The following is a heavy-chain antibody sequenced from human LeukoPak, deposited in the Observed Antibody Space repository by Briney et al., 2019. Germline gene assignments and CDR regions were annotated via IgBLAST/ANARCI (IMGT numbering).Heavy chain of an antibody. CDR2: TYYRSKWYN. Sequence: SQTLSLTCALSGDSVSSNSAAWTWIRQSPSRGLEWLGRTYYRSKWYNDYAVSVKSRITINPDISRNQFSLQLNSVTPEDTAAYYCASTYGGHFQHWGQGTLVTVSS. CDR3: ASTYGGHFQH. V-gene: IGHV6-1*01. J-gene: IGHJ1*01. D-gene: IGHD4-23*01. CDR1: GDSVSSNSAA.